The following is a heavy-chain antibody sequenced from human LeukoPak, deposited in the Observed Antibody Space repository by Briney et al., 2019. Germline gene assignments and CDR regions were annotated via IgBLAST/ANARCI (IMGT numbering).Heavy chain of an antibody. D-gene: IGHD3-22*01. Sequence: PGGSLRLSCAASGFTFSSYSMNWVRQAPGKGLEWVSSISSSSSYIYYADSVKGRFTISRDNAKNSLYLQMNSLRAEDTAVYYCARDSAYYDSSGYDPARELDYWGQGTLVTVSS. CDR2: ISSSSSYI. CDR1: GFTFSSYS. J-gene: IGHJ4*02. V-gene: IGHV3-21*01. CDR3: ARDSAYYDSSGYDPARELDY.